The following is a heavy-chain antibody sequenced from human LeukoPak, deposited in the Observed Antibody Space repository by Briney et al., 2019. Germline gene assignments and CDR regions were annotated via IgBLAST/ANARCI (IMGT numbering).Heavy chain of an antibody. CDR2: INHSGST. Sequence: SETLSLTCAVYGGSFSGYYWSWIRQPPGKGLEWIGEINHSGSTNYNPSLKSRVTISVDTSKNQFSLKLSSVTAADTAVYYCARGLSIAVRPWVWFDPWGQGTLVTVSS. V-gene: IGHV4-34*01. CDR3: ARGLSIAVRPWVWFDP. J-gene: IGHJ5*02. CDR1: GGSFSGYY. D-gene: IGHD6-6*01.